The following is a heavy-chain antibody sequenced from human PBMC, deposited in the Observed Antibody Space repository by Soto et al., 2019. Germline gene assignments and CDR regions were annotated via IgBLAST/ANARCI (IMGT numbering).Heavy chain of an antibody. CDR1: GFTFSAHA. CDR3: AKDRFNGAFDI. CDR2: VSATDGST. J-gene: IGHJ3*02. D-gene: IGHD2-8*01. Sequence: EVQMLESGGGLVQPGGSLRLSCSVSGFTFSAHAMSWVRQAPGKGLEWVSTVSATDGSTDYADSVKGRFTITRDNSKNTMYLHMSSLRLEDTAIYYCAKDRFNGAFDIWGQGTMVLVSS. V-gene: IGHV3-23*01.